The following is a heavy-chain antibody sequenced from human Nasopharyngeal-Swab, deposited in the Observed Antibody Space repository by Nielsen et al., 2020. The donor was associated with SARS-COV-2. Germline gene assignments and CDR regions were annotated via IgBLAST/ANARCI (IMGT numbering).Heavy chain of an antibody. CDR1: GFTLRNYD. J-gene: IGHJ3*02. CDR2: ISGSGGGT. V-gene: IGHV3-23*02. CDR3: AKGWFGESRRPLDDAFDI. Sequence: GGSLRLSCVGSGFTLRNYDMGWVRQTPGKRLEWVSHISGSGGGTYYIDSVKGRFTISRDNSKNTLHLHMSSLRAEDTAVYYCAKGWFGESRRPLDDAFDIWGQGTMVTVSS. D-gene: IGHD3-10*01.